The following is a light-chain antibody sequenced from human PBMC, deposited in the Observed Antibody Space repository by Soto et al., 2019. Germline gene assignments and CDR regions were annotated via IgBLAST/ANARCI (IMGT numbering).Light chain of an antibody. V-gene: IGLV2-14*01. CDR1: SSDVGGYNY. CDR3: SSYTRSSTLV. Sequence: QSALTQPASVSGSPVQSITISCTGTSSDVGGYNYVSWYQQHPGKAPKLMIYEVNNRPSGVSIRFSGSKSGNTASLTISGLQAEDEADYYCSSYTRSSTLVFGGGTKLTVL. CDR2: EVN. J-gene: IGLJ2*01.